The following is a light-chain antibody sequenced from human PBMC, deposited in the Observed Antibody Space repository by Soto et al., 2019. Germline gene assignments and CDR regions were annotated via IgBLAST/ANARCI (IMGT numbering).Light chain of an antibody. J-gene: IGLJ1*01. CDR2: EGS. V-gene: IGLV2-23*01. CDR3: CSYAGSSTFV. CDR1: SSDVGNYNL. Sequence: QSVLTQPASVSGSPGQSITISCTGTSSDVGNYNLVSWYQQHPGKAPKLMIYEGSKRPSGISNRFSGSKSGNTASLTISGLQAEDEADYYCCSYAGSSTFVFGPGTKVTGL.